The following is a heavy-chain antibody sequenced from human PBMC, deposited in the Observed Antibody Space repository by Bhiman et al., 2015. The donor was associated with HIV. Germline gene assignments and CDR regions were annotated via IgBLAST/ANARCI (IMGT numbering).Heavy chain of an antibody. CDR1: GFTFSSFA. CDR2: ISYDGSNE. V-gene: IGHV3-30*04. CDR3: ARGRRSSEGSSWYFYYYYMDV. Sequence: QVQLVESGGGVVQPGRSLRLSCAASGFTFSSFAMHWVRQAPGKGLEWVAIISYDGSNEYYADSVKGRFTISRDNSKNTLYLQMNSLRAEDTAVYYCARGRRSSEGSSWYFYYYYMDVWGKGP. D-gene: IGHD6-13*01. J-gene: IGHJ6*03.